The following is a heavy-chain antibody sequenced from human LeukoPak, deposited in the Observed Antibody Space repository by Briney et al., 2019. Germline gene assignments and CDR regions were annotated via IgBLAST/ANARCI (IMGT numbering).Heavy chain of an antibody. J-gene: IGHJ4*02. CDR3: ASFRVVRGVIIDNY. CDR2: IYYSGST. CDR1: GGSISSGGYY. V-gene: IGHV4-31*03. Sequence: SETLSLTCTVSGGSISSGGYYWSWIRQHPGKGLEWIGYIYYSGSTYYNPSLKSRVTISVDTSRNQFSLKLSSVTAADTAVYYCASFRVVRGVIIDNYWGQGTLVTVSS. D-gene: IGHD3-10*01.